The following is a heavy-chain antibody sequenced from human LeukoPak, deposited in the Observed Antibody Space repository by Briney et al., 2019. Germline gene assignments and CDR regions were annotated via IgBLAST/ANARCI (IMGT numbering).Heavy chain of an antibody. CDR3: ARAPPNYDFWSGVVSFYFDY. J-gene: IGHJ4*02. Sequence: PGGSLRLSCAASGFTFSSYWMSWVRQAPGKGLEWVANIKQDGSEKYYVDSVKGRFTISRDNAKNSLYLQMNSLRAEDTAVYYCARAPPNYDFWSGVVSFYFDYWGQGTLVTVSS. V-gene: IGHV3-7*01. CDR2: IKQDGSEK. D-gene: IGHD3-3*01. CDR1: GFTFSSYW.